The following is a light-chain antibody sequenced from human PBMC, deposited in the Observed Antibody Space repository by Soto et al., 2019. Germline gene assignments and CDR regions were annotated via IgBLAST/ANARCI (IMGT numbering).Light chain of an antibody. Sequence: QSVLTQPASVSGSPGQSITRSCTGTSSDVGGYNYVSWYQQHPGKAPKLMIYEVSNRPSGVSNRFSGSKSGNTASLTISGLQAEDEADYYCSSYTSSSTLYVFGTGTKVTV. CDR1: SSDVGGYNY. CDR2: EVS. J-gene: IGLJ1*01. CDR3: SSYTSSSTLYV. V-gene: IGLV2-14*01.